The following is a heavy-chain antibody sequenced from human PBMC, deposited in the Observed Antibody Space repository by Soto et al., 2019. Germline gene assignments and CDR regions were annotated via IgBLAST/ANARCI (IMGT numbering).Heavy chain of an antibody. Sequence: PGGSLRLSCAASGFTFSTYAMSWVRQAPGRGLEWVSTIRLSGDTTYSGDSVRGRFAISRDNSKNTVYLQMNSLRAEDTAVYYCAKDKYSNYVGSHYYGMDVWGQGTTVTVSS. CDR2: IRLSGDTT. D-gene: IGHD4-4*01. CDR3: AKDKYSNYVGSHYYGMDV. CDR1: GFTFSTYA. V-gene: IGHV3-23*01. J-gene: IGHJ6*02.